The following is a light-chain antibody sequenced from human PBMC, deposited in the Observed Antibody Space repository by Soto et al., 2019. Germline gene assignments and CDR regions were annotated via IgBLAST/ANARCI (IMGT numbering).Light chain of an antibody. CDR1: QSVSSSN. J-gene: IGKJ1*01. Sequence: GSLTCRASQSVSSSNLAWYQQKPGQAPRLLIYGASNRATGIPDRFSGSGSGTEFSLSIIGIQAEALSGYMCEQYHLLGTFAQGTKVDIK. CDR3: EQYHLLGT. V-gene: IGKV3-20*01. CDR2: GAS.